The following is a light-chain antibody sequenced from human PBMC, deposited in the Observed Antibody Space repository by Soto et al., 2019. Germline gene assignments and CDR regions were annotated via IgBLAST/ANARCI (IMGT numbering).Light chain of an antibody. Sequence: QSALTQPASVSGSPGQSITISCTGTSSDVGGYNYVSWYQQHPGKAPKLMIYDVSNRPSGVSNRFSGSKSGNTASLTISGLQAEDEAXYYCSSYTSSSTLYVVFGGGTKLTVL. J-gene: IGLJ2*01. CDR3: SSYTSSSTLYVV. V-gene: IGLV2-14*01. CDR2: DVS. CDR1: SSDVGGYNY.